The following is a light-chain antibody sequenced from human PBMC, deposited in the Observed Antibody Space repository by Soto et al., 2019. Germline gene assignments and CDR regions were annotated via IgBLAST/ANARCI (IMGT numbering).Light chain of an antibody. V-gene: IGKV3-15*01. Sequence: ELVMTQSPATLSVSPGERATLSCRASQSVSSNLAWYQQKPGQAPRLLIYGASTRASGIPARFSGSGSGTEFTLTISSLQYEDFEVYYCQQYNNWPRTLGQGTKVDIK. CDR2: GAS. J-gene: IGKJ1*01. CDR3: QQYNNWPRT. CDR1: QSVSSN.